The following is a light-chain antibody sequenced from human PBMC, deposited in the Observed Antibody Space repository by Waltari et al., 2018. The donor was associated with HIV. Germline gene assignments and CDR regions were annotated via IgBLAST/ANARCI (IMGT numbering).Light chain of an antibody. V-gene: IGLV1-47*01. CDR1: RSTIGNNF. CDR3: ASWDDTLGHWI. J-gene: IGLJ3*02. Sequence: QPKMTQAPSASKTPGQRITMSCSGGRSTIGNNFISWYQQFPGLAPPLVIYRNDPLPPWVPGRFSGSKSGTSAFLAITALRLEDEATYICASWDDTLGHWIFGGGTKLTVL. CDR2: RND.